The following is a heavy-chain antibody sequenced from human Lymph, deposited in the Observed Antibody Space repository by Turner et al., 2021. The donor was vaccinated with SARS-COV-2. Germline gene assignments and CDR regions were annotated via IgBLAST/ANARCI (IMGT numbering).Heavy chain of an antibody. D-gene: IGHD3-3*01. CDR3: ARDVERYNDFWSGYSGGYGMDV. CDR2: INPNSGGT. J-gene: IGHJ6*02. V-gene: IGHV1-2*02. CDR1: ECTFPGPY. Sequence: QVQLVQSGAEVQKPGASVQVPCKPSECTFPGPYMHWVRQAPGQGLEWMGWINPNSGGTNYAQKFQGRGTMTRDTSISAAYMELSRLRSDDTAVDYCARDVERYNDFWSGYSGGYGMDVWGQGTTVTVSS.